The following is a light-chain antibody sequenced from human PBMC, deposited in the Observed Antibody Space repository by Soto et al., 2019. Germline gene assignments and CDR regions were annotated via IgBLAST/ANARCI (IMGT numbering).Light chain of an antibody. V-gene: IGKV2-28*01. J-gene: IGKJ1*01. CDR3: MQALQSPWT. Sequence: DTVMTQSPLSLPVTPGEPASISCRSNQSLLHRNGYNFLDWYLQKPGQSPQLLIYWGSNRASGVPDRFSGSGSGTDFTLKISRLEAEDVGVYYCMQALQSPWTFGQGTKVEIK. CDR2: WGS. CDR1: QSLLHRNGYNF.